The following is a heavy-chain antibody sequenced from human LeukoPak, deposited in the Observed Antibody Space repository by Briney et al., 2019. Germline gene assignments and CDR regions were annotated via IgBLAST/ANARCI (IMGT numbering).Heavy chain of an antibody. CDR2: ISSSSSYI. CDR1: GFNFDDYG. D-gene: IGHD1-26*01. J-gene: IGHJ4*02. CDR3: ARSQVGASGY. Sequence: PGGSLRLTCVVSGFNFDDYGMNWVRQAPGKGLEWVSSISSSSSYIYYADSVKGRFTISRDNAKNSLYLQMNSLRAEDTAVYYCARSQVGASGYWGQGTLVTVSS. V-gene: IGHV3-21*01.